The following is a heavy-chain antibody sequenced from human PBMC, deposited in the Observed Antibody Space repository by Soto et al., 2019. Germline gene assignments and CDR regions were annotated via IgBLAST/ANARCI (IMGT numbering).Heavy chain of an antibody. CDR3: GSHLGELSLTGGAFDI. V-gene: IGHV3-23*01. CDR1: GFTFSSYA. CDR2: ISGSGGST. J-gene: IGHJ3*02. Sequence: GGSLRLSCAASGFTFSSYAMSWVRQAPGKGLEWVSAISGSGGSTYYADSVKGRFTISRDNSKNTLYLQMNSLRAEDTAVYYCGSHLGELSLTGGAFDIWGQGTMVTVSS. D-gene: IGHD3-16*02.